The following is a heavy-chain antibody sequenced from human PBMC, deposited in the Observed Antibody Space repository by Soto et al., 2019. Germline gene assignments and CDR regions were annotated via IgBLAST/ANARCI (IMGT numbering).Heavy chain of an antibody. J-gene: IGHJ4*02. Sequence: SETLSLTCAVYGGSFSGYYWSWIRQPPGKGLEWIGEINHSGSTNYNPSLKSRVTISVDASKNQFSLKLSSVTAADTAVYYCARGRGITIFGVVTAHHYFDYWGQGTLVTVSS. D-gene: IGHD3-3*01. CDR1: GGSFSGYY. V-gene: IGHV4-34*01. CDR2: INHSGST. CDR3: ARGRGITIFGVVTAHHYFDY.